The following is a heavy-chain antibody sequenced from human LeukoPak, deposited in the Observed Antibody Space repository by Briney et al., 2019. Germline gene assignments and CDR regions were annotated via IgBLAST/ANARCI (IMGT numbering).Heavy chain of an antibody. V-gene: IGHV4-39*07. Sequence: SETLSLTCTVSGGSISSSSYYWGWLRQPPGKGLEWIGSIYYSGSTYYNPSLKSRVTISVDTSKNQFSLKLSSVTAADTAVYYCARDRVKRLDYWGQGTLVTVSS. CDR3: ARDRVKRLDY. CDR2: IYYSGST. J-gene: IGHJ4*02. CDR1: GGSISSSSYY. D-gene: IGHD2-21*01.